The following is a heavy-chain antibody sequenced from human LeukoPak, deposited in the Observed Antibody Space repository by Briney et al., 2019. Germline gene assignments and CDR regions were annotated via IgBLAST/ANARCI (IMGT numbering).Heavy chain of an antibody. CDR3: ARDFDPGYYSDY. J-gene: IGHJ4*02. V-gene: IGHV1-2*02. D-gene: IGHD3-9*01. CDR2: INPNSGGT. CDR1: GYTFTGYY. Sequence: ASVKVSCKASGYTFTGYYMHWVRQAPGQGLEWMGWINPNSGGTNYAQKFQGRVTMTRDTSISTAYMELSRLRSDDTAVYYCARDFDPGYYSDYWGQGTLVTVSS.